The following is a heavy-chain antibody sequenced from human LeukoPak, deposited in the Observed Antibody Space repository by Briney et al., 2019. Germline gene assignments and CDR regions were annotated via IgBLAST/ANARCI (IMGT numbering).Heavy chain of an antibody. D-gene: IGHD5-24*01. J-gene: IGHJ4*02. CDR1: GYSFTTYW. Sequence: GKSLKISCKGAGYSFTTYWISWVRQMPGKGLEWIGRIDPTDSYIDYSPSFQGHVTISADKSVSTAYLQWSSLKASDTAMYFCTTRRRDGYRFDYWGQGTLVTVSS. CDR2: IDPTDSYI. V-gene: IGHV5-10-1*01. CDR3: TTRRRDGYRFDY.